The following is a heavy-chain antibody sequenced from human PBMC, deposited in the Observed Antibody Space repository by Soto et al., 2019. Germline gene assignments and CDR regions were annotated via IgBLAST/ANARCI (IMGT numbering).Heavy chain of an antibody. Sequence: EVQLLESGGALVQPGGSLRLSCAASGFTFSNHAMNWVHQAPGKGLEWVSTISDSGSTYYADSVKGRFTISSDNSKNTLYLQTNSLRAADTAVYYCARDPGGNYCTITSCLYFFNHWGQGTLVIVSS. J-gene: IGHJ4*02. V-gene: IGHV3-23*01. D-gene: IGHD2-2*01. CDR2: ISDSGST. CDR3: ARDPGGNYCTITSCLYFFNH. CDR1: GFTFSNHA.